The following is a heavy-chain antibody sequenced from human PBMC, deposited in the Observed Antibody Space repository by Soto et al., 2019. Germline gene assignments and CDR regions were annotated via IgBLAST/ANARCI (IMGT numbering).Heavy chain of an antibody. D-gene: IGHD2-15*01. CDR1: GFTFSSYS. CDR3: ARGCSGGSCYRGDYYYGMDV. J-gene: IGHJ6*02. V-gene: IGHV3-21*01. Sequence: EVQLVESGGGLVKPGGSLRLSCAASGFTFSSYSMNWVRQAPGKGLEWVSSISSSSSYIYYADSVKGRFTISRDNAKNSLYLQMNSLRAEDTAVYYCARGCSGGSCYRGDYYYGMDVWGQGTTVTVSS. CDR2: ISSSSSYI.